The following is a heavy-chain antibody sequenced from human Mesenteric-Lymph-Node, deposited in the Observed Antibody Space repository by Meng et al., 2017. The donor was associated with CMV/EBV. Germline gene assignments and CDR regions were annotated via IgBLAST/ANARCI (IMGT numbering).Heavy chain of an antibody. V-gene: IGHV4-39*01. CDR1: GGSISSSSYY. J-gene: IGHJ4*02. CDR2: IYYSGRT. CDR3: ARHSISVAGFDY. Sequence: SETLSLTCTVSGGSISSSSYYWGWIRQPPGKGLEWIGSIYYSGRTYYNPSLKSRVTISVDTSKNQFSLKLSSVTAADTAVYYCARHSISVAGFDYWGQGTLVTVSS. D-gene: IGHD6-19*01.